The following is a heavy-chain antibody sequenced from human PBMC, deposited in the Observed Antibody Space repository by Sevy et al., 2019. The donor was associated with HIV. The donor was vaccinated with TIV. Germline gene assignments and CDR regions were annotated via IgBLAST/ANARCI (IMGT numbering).Heavy chain of an antibody. CDR2: ISSSSGTI. D-gene: IGHD7-27*01. Sequence: GGSLRLSCVTSGFSFSSYIMNWVRQAPGKGLEWVSYISSSSGTIRYSDSVKGRLTISRDNAKNSLFLQMNSLRAEDTAVYYCARDDHWAFDYWGQGALVTVSS. V-gene: IGHV3-48*01. CDR1: GFSFSSYI. CDR3: ARDDHWAFDY. J-gene: IGHJ4*02.